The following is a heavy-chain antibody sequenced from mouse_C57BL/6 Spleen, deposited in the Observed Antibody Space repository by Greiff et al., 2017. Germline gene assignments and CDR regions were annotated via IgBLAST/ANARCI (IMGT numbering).Heavy chain of an antibody. CDR1: GYTFTRYW. J-gene: IGHJ3*01. V-gene: IGHV1-64*01. CDR2: IHPNSGST. D-gene: IGHD4-1*01. CDR3: APLTVLFAY. Sequence: VQLQQPGGALVKPGASVKLSCKASGYTFTRYWMHWVKQRPGQGLEWIGMIHPNSGSTNYNEKFKSKATLTVDKSSSTAYMQLSSLTSEDSAVYYCAPLTVLFAYWGQGTLVTVSA.